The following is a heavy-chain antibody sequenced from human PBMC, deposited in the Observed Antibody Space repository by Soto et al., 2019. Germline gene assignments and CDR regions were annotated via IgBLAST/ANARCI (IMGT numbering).Heavy chain of an antibody. CDR2: ISGSGGST. CDR3: AKFGIRWELLYYFDY. D-gene: IGHD1-26*01. Sequence: GGSLRLSCAASGFTFSSYAMSWVRQAPGKGLEWVSAISGSGGSTYYADSVKGRFTISRDNSKNTLYLQMNSLRAEDTAVYYCAKFGIRWELLYYFDYWGQGTLVTSPQ. J-gene: IGHJ4*02. V-gene: IGHV3-23*01. CDR1: GFTFSSYA.